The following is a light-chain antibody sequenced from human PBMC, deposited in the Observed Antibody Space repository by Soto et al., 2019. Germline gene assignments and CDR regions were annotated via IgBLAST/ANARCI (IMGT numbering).Light chain of an antibody. CDR1: QSVSSN. CDR3: QQYNNWPPIT. V-gene: IGKV3-15*01. CDR2: GAS. Sequence: EIVMTQSPATRSLSPGERATLSCRASQSVSSNLAWYLQKPGQAPRLLIYGASTRATGIPARFSGSGSGTEFTLTISSLQSEDFAVYYCQQYNNWPPITFGQGTRLEIK. J-gene: IGKJ5*01.